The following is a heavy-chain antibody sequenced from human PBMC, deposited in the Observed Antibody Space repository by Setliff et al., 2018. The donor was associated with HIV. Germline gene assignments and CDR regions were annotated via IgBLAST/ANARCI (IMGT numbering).Heavy chain of an antibody. D-gene: IGHD3-22*01. CDR2: ILSTGERT. J-gene: IGHJ4*02. V-gene: IGHV3-23*01. Sequence: RVRQAPGEGLEWVSAILSTGERTFYADSVKGRFTISRDNSKNTVYLQMNSLRAEDTAEYYCAKELAASGLGYFDSWGRGILVTVSS. CDR3: AKELAASGLGYFDS.